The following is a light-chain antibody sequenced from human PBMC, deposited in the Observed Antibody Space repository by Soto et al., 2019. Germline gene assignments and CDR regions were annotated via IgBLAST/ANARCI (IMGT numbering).Light chain of an antibody. V-gene: IGLV2-11*01. Sequence: QSVLTQPRSVSGSPGQSVTISCTGTSSDVGGYNFVSWYQHHPGKAPQLMIYDVTQRPSGVPDRFSGSKSGDTASLTISGLQTEDEADYYCCSNAGSFTFVFGTGTKVTVL. CDR1: SSDVGGYNF. J-gene: IGLJ1*01. CDR2: DVT. CDR3: CSNAGSFTFV.